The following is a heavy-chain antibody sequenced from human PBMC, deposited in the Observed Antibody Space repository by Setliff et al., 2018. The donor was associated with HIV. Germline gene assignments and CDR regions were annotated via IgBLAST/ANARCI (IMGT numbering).Heavy chain of an antibody. CDR1: GDSISTDY. V-gene: IGHV4-4*09. D-gene: IGHD3-10*01. J-gene: IGHJ5*02. CDR3: ARRIDDSGSFPDKNWFDT. CDR2: IFSSGST. Sequence: SETLSLTCTVSGDSISTDYWTWIRQSPGGGLEWIGFIFSSGSTKYNPSLQSRVTMSIDTSKNQFSLRLTSATAADTAVYYCARRIDDSGSFPDKNWFDTWGQGSLVTVSS.